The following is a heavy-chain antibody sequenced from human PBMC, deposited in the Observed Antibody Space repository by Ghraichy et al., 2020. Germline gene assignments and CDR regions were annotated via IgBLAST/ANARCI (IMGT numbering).Heavy chain of an antibody. Sequence: GGSLRLSCAASGFTFSSYAMSWVRQAPGKGLEWVSAISGSGGSTYYADSVKGRFTISRDNSKNTLYLQMNSLRAEDTAVYYCAKGRVVGATKPYYFDYWGQGTLVTVSS. J-gene: IGHJ4*02. CDR2: ISGSGGST. CDR1: GFTFSSYA. CDR3: AKGRVVGATKPYYFDY. V-gene: IGHV3-23*01. D-gene: IGHD1-26*01.